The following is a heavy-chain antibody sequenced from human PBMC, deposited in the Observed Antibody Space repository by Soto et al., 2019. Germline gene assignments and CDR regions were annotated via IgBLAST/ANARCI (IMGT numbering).Heavy chain of an antibody. CDR3: ARGFMHHYGDSEDAFDI. D-gene: IGHD4-17*01. CDR2: FDPEDGET. J-gene: IGHJ3*02. Sequence: ASVKVSCKVSGYTLTELSMHWVRQAPGKGLEWMGGFDPEDGETIYTQKFQGRVTMTKDTSTDTAYMEQRSLRSDDTAVYYCARGFMHHYGDSEDAFDIWGQGTMVTVSS. CDR1: GYTLTELS. V-gene: IGHV1-24*01.